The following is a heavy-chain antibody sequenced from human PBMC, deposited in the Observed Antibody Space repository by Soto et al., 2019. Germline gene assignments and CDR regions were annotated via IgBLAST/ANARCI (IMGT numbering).Heavy chain of an antibody. CDR3: AKDFRPDGKYDLDY. CDR1: GFTFAGYA. J-gene: IGHJ4*02. CDR2: ILSDGGTK. Sequence: EVQLLESGGGLVQPGGSLRLSCAASGFTFAGYAMNWVRQAPGRGLEWVAGILSDGGTKYYADPVKGRFTISRDNSKNILYLQRSSLRADDTALYYCAKDFRPDGKYDLDYWGQGTPVVVSS. D-gene: IGHD3-3*01. V-gene: IGHV3-23*01.